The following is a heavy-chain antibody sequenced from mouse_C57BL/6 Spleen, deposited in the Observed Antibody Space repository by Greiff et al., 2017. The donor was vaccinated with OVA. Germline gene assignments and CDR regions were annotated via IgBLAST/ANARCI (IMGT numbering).Heavy chain of an antibody. J-gene: IGHJ1*03. Sequence: VKLMESGPELVKPGASVKISCKASGYAFSSSWMNWVKQRPGKGLEWIGRIYPGDGDTNYNGKFKGKATLTADKSSSTAYMELSSLTSEDSAVSFCARSSYGSSYGYFDVWGTGTTVTVSS. V-gene: IGHV1-82*01. CDR2: IYPGDGDT. D-gene: IGHD1-1*01. CDR1: GYAFSSSW. CDR3: ARSSYGSSYGYFDV.